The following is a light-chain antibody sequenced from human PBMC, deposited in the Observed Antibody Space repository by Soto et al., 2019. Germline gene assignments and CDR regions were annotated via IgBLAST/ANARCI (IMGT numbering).Light chain of an antibody. CDR1: NSNIGAGYD. V-gene: IGLV1-40*03. CDR2: ANI. CDR3: QSSDSSLSGARV. Sequence: QAVVTQPPSVSGVPGQRVSISCTGSNSNIGAGYDVNWYQQLPGTAPKLLIYANIDRPSGVPDRFSGSKSGASAFLVITGLQAEDEAAYYCQSSDSSLSGARVFGGGTKLTVL. J-gene: IGLJ3*02.